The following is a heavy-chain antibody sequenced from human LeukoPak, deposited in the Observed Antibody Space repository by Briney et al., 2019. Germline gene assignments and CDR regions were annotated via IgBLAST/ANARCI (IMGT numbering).Heavy chain of an antibody. D-gene: IGHD6-13*01. V-gene: IGHV1-69*01. CDR3: ASSIAAAGLDY. CDR2: IIPIFGTA. CDR1: GGTFSSYA. Sequence: SVKVSCKASGGTFSSYAISWVRQAPGQGLEWMGGIIPIFGTANYAQKFQGRVTITADESTSTAYMGLSSLRSEDTAVYYCASSIAAAGLDYWGQGTLVTVSS. J-gene: IGHJ4*02.